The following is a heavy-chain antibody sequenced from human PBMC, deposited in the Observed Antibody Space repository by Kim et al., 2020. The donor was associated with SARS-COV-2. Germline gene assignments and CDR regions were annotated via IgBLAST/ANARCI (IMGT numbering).Heavy chain of an antibody. CDR2: INPSGGST. Sequence: ASVKVSCKASGYTFTSYYMHWVRQAPGQGLEWMGIINPSGGSTSYAQKFQGRVTMTRDTSTSTVYMELSSLRSEDTAVYYCAGGTYYYDSSGYLFGFGYYYGMAVWGQGTTVTVSS. V-gene: IGHV1-46*01. D-gene: IGHD3-22*01. CDR1: GYTFTSYY. J-gene: IGHJ6*02. CDR3: AGGTYYYDSSGYLFGFGYYYGMAV.